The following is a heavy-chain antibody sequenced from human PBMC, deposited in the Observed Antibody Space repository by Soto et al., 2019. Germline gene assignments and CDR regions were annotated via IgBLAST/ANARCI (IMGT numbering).Heavy chain of an antibody. CDR2: IYYSGST. CDR1: GGSISSSSYY. J-gene: IGHJ6*03. Sequence: SETLSLTCTVSGGSISSSSYYWGWIRQPPGKGLEWIGSIYYSGSTYYNTSLKSRVTISVDTSKNQFSLKLSSVTAADTAVYYCSILIDYGSGNYRYAYYYMDVWGKGTTVTVSS. CDR3: SILIDYGSGNYRYAYYYMDV. D-gene: IGHD3-10*01. V-gene: IGHV4-39*01.